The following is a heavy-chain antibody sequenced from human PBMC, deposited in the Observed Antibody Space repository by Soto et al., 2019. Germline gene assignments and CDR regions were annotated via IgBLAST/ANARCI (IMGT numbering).Heavy chain of an antibody. CDR3: ARAVAPYLGTWFDP. Sequence: QLQWQESGSGLVKPSQTLSLTCAVSGGSISSGNSYSWSWIRQPPGKGLEWIGSISHTGSTSYNPSLKGRVTMSVDKSKNQFSLKLSSVTAADMAVYYCARAVAPYLGTWFDPWGQGTLVIVSS. CDR1: GGSISSGNSYS. CDR2: ISHTGST. D-gene: IGHD3-16*01. J-gene: IGHJ5*02. V-gene: IGHV4-30-2*01.